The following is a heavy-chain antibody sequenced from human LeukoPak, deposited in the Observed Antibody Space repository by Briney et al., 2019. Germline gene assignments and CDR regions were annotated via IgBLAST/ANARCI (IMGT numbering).Heavy chain of an antibody. J-gene: IGHJ4*02. CDR1: GFTFSNCA. V-gene: IGHV3-30*02. D-gene: IGHD2-21*02. CDR3: ARDGPPCGGDCYSVFDY. Sequence: GGSLRLSCAASGFTFSNCAMHWVRQAPGKGLEWVAFIRYDGSNKFYADSVKGRFTISRDNSKNTLYLQMNSLRAEDTAVYYCARDGPPCGGDCYSVFDYWGQGTLVTVSS. CDR2: IRYDGSNK.